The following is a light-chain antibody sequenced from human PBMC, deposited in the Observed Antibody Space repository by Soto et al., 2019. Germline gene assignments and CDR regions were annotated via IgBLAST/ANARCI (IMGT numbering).Light chain of an antibody. Sequence: QSALTQPPSASGSPGQSVTISCTGTSSDVGGYNYVSWYQQHPGKAPKLMIYEVSKRPSGVPDRFSASKSGNTASLTVSGLQAEDEDDYYCSSYAGSNYVVFGGGTKLTVL. CDR1: SSDVGGYNY. CDR3: SSYAGSNYVV. V-gene: IGLV2-8*01. J-gene: IGLJ2*01. CDR2: EVS.